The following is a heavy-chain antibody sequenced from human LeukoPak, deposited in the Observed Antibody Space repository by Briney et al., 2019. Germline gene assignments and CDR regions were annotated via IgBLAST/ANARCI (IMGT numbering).Heavy chain of an antibody. J-gene: IGHJ3*02. V-gene: IGHV5-51*01. CDR1: GYSFTSYW. D-gene: IGHD2-2*01. Sequence: GESLKISCKGSGYSFTSYWIGWVRQMPGKGLEWMGIIYPGDSDTRYSPSFQGQVTISADKSISTAYLQWSSLKASDTAMYYCARILVPAAILDAFDIWGQGTMVTVSS. CDR2: IYPGDSDT. CDR3: ARILVPAAILDAFDI.